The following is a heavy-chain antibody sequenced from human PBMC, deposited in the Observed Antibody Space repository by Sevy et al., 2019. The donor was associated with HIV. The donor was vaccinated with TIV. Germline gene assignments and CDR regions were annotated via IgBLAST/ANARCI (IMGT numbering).Heavy chain of an antibody. J-gene: IGHJ4*02. CDR3: ARSRSGGKYYFDY. V-gene: IGHV3-48*01. Sequence: GGSLRLSCAASGFTFSSYSMNWVRQASGKGLEWVSYISSSSSTIYYADSVKGRFTISRDNAKNSLYLQMNSLRAEDTAVYYCARSRSGGKYYFDYWGQGTLVTVSS. CDR2: ISSSSSTI. D-gene: IGHD3-22*01. CDR1: GFTFSSYS.